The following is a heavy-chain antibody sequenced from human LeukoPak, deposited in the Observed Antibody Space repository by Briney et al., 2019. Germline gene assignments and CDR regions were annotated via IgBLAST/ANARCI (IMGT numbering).Heavy chain of an antibody. D-gene: IGHD4-17*01. CDR1: GGSISSYY. J-gene: IGHJ5*02. CDR3: ARGRSTVTTVNWFDP. V-gene: IGHV4-4*07. Sequence: SETLSLTCTVSGGSISSYYWSWIRQPAGKGLEWIGRIYTSGGTNYNPSLKSRVTMSVDTSKNQFSLKLSSVTAADTAVYYCARGRSTVTTVNWFDPWGQGTLVTVSS. CDR2: IYTSGGT.